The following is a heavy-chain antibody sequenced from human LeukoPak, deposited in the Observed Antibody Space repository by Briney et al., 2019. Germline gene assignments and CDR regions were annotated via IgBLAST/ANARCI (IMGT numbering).Heavy chain of an antibody. D-gene: IGHD3-22*01. CDR1: GGSISSYSYY. J-gene: IGHJ4*02. V-gene: IGHV4-39*07. CDR3: ARGDSSGYYGYYFDY. CDR2: IYYSGST. Sequence: SESLSLTCTVSGGSISSYSYYWGWIRQPPGKGLEWIGSIYYSGSTNYNPSLKSRVTISVDTSKNQFSLKLSSVTAADTAVYYCARGDSSGYYGYYFDYWGQGTLVTVSS.